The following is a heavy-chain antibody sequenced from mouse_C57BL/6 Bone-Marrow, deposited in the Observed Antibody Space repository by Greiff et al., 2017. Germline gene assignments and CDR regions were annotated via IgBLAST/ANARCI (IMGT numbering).Heavy chain of an antibody. CDR1: GFTFSDYY. CDR2: ISNGGGST. CDR3: ASLITTVVATPYWYFDV. J-gene: IGHJ1*03. V-gene: IGHV5-12*01. D-gene: IGHD1-1*01. Sequence: EVQLVESGGGLVQPGGSLKLSCAASGFTFSDYYMYWVRQTPEKRLEWVAYISNGGGSTYYPDTVKGRFTISRDNAKNTLYLQMSRLKSEDTAMYYCASLITTVVATPYWYFDVWGTGTTVTVSS.